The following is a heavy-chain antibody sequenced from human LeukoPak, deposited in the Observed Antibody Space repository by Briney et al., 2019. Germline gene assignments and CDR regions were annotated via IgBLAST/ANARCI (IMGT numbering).Heavy chain of an antibody. D-gene: IGHD3-16*02. CDR1: GGSISSSSYY. Sequence: SETLSLTCTVSGGSISSSSYYWGWIRQPPGKGLEWIGSIYYSGSTYYNPSLKSRVTISVDTSKNQFSLRLSSVTAADTAVYYCARAPRYDYVWGSYRDYFDYWGQGTLVTVSS. J-gene: IGHJ4*02. V-gene: IGHV4-39*07. CDR3: ARAPRYDYVWGSYRDYFDY. CDR2: IYYSGST.